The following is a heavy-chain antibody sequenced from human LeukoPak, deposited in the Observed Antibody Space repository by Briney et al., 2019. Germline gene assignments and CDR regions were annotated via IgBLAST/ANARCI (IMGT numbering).Heavy chain of an antibody. V-gene: IGHV3-7*01. CDR1: GFTFSSYW. CDR3: AREMDTTDTAMVDY. J-gene: IGHJ4*02. D-gene: IGHD5-18*01. Sequence: PGGSLRLSCAASGFTFSSYWMSWVRQAPGKGLEWVANIKQDGSEKYYVDSVKGRFTISRDNAKNSLYLQMNSLRAEDTAVYYCAREMDTTDTAMVDYWGQGTLVTVSS. CDR2: IKQDGSEK.